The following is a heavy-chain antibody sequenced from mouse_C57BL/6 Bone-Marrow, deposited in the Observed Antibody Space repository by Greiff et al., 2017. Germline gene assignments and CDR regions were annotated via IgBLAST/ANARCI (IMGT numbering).Heavy chain of an antibody. CDR1: GYAFSSSW. CDR3: ARCSDAY. D-gene: IGHD3-1*01. Sequence: QVQLQQSGPELVKPGASVKISCKASGYAFSSSWMNWVKQRPGKGLEWIGRIYPGDGDTNYNGKFKGKATLTADKSSSTAYMQLSSLTSDDSAVYFCARCSDAYWGQGTLVTVSA. CDR2: IYPGDGDT. V-gene: IGHV1-82*01. J-gene: IGHJ3*01.